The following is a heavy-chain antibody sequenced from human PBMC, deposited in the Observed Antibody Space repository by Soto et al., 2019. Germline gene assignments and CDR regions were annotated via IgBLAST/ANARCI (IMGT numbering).Heavy chain of an antibody. CDR3: VTDAGDWPHYDY. CDR1: GFTFGTYA. D-gene: IGHD7-27*01. Sequence: GGSLRLSCAASGFTFGTYAISWVRQAPGKGLEWVSTIGGSGGTTDFAAPVKGRFTISRDDSTNTLHLQLNSLKIEDTAVYYCVTDAGDWPHYDYWGQGTLVTVSS. CDR2: IGGSGGTT. V-gene: IGHV3-23*01. J-gene: IGHJ4*02.